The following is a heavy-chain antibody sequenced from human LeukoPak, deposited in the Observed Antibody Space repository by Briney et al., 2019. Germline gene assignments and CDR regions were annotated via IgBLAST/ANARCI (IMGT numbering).Heavy chain of an antibody. Sequence: SQTLSLTCAISGDSVSSNSAAWNWIRESPARGLEWLGRTYYRSKWYNDYAVSVKNRITINPDTSKNQFSLQLNSVTPEDTAVYYCARDAGAQGGYSYGYGFDYWGQGTLVTVSS. J-gene: IGHJ4*02. D-gene: IGHD5-18*01. V-gene: IGHV6-1*01. CDR3: ARDAGAQGGYSYGYGFDY. CDR2: TYYRSKWYN. CDR1: GDSVSSNSAA.